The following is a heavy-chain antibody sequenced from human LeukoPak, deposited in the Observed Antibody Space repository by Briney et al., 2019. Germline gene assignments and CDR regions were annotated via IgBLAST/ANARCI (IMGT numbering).Heavy chain of an antibody. CDR2: IKQDGSEK. J-gene: IGHJ4*02. V-gene: IGHV3-7*03. CDR1: GFTFSSSW. Sequence: PGGSLRLSCAASGFTFSSSWMSWVRQAPGKGLEWVANIKQDGSEKYYVDSVKGRFTISRDNSKNTLYVQMKSLRAEDTAVYYCAKDFVVVPGNVNYFDYWGQGTLVTVSS. D-gene: IGHD2-21*02. CDR3: AKDFVVVPGNVNYFDY.